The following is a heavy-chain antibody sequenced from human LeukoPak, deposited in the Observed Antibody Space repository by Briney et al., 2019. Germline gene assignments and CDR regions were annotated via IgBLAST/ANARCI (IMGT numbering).Heavy chain of an antibody. J-gene: IGHJ4*02. CDR2: IQYDGSNK. V-gene: IGHV3-30*04. D-gene: IGHD3-22*01. Sequence: GGSLRLSCAASGFTFSSYEMNWVRQAPGKGLEWVAFIQYDGSNKYYADSVKGRFTISRDSSKNTLYLQMNSLRAEDTAVYYCARNYYDRSGYSDTFDYWGQGTLVTVSS. CDR3: ARNYYDRSGYSDTFDY. CDR1: GFTFSSYE.